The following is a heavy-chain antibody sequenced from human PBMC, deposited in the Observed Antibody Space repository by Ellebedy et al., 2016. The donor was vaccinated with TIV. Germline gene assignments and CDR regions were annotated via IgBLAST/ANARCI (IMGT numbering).Heavy chain of an antibody. J-gene: IGHJ4*02. CDR3: ARAGEIQLWSLPPYFDY. V-gene: IGHV1-69*13. D-gene: IGHD5-18*01. CDR2: IIPIFGTA. CDR1: GGTFSSYA. Sequence: SVKVSXXASGGTFSSYAISWVRQAPGQGLEWMGGIIPIFGTANYAQKFQGRVTITADESTSTAYMELSSLRSEDTAVYYCARAGEIQLWSLPPYFDYWGQGTLVTVSS.